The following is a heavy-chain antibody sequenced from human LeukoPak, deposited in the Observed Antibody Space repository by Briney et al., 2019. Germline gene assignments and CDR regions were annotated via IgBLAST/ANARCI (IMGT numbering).Heavy chain of an antibody. J-gene: IGHJ3*02. CDR3: AREFCSGGSCRAAFDI. Sequence: GGSLRLSCAASGFTFSSYSINLVRQAPGKGLEWVSSISSSSSYINYADSVKGRFTISRDNAKNSLYLQMSSLRAEDTAVYYCAREFCSGGSCRAAFDIWGQGTMVTVSS. CDR2: ISSSSSYI. CDR1: GFTFSSYS. V-gene: IGHV3-21*01. D-gene: IGHD2-15*01.